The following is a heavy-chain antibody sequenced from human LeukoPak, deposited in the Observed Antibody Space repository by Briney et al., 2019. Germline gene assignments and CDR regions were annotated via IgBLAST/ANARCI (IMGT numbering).Heavy chain of an antibody. Sequence: GASVKVSCKASGYTFTSYGISWVRQAPGQGLEWMGWISAYNGNTNYAQKLQGRVTMTTDTSTSTAYMELRSLRSDDTAVYYCARVPHRIATFYMDVWGKGTTVTVSS. J-gene: IGHJ6*03. D-gene: IGHD6-13*01. CDR1: GYTFTSYG. CDR2: ISAYNGNT. V-gene: IGHV1-18*01. CDR3: ARVPHRIATFYMDV.